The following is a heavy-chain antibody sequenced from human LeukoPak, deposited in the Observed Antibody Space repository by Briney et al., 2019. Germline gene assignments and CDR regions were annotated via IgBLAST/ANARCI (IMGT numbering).Heavy chain of an antibody. Sequence: ASVKVSCKASGYTFTGYYMHWVRQAPGQGLEWMGWINPNNGGTNYAQKFQGRVTMTRDTSISTAYMELSRLRSDDTAMYYCARVLPGDGYSYGYWGQGTLVTVSS. CDR2: INPNNGGT. V-gene: IGHV1-2*02. CDR1: GYTFTGYY. D-gene: IGHD5-18*01. J-gene: IGHJ4*02. CDR3: ARVLPGDGYSYGY.